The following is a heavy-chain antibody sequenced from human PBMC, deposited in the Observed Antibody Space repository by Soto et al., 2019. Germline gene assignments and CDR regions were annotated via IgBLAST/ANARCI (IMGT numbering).Heavy chain of an antibody. Sequence: QVQLVQSGAEVKKPGASVKVSCKASGYTFSSYDINWVRQATGQGLGWMGWMNPNSGNTCYGQKFQGRVTLTRNTSINTGYMELSSLRSEDTAVYYCPRCGSGLHYGMDVWGQGTTVTVSS. J-gene: IGHJ6*02. V-gene: IGHV1-8*01. CDR1: GYTFSSYD. CDR3: PRCGSGLHYGMDV. CDR2: MNPNSGNT. D-gene: IGHD3-10*01.